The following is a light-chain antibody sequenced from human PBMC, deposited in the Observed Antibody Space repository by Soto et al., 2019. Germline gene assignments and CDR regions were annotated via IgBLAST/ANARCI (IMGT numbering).Light chain of an antibody. V-gene: IGKV1-33*01. CDR3: HRYDSLPPT. CDR1: HDIKEF. Sequence: DIQMTQSPCSLSASVGDRVTITCQASHDIKEFLNWFQEKPGKAPKLLIYDASNLQTGVPSRFSGSGSGTHFTFTISSLQPEDIATYYCHRYDSLPPTFGQGTRLDIK. J-gene: IGKJ5*01. CDR2: DAS.